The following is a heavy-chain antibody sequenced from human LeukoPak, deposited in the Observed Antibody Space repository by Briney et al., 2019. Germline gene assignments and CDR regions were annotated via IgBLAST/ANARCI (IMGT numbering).Heavy chain of an antibody. D-gene: IGHD5-12*01. CDR1: GDSVSINSVA. V-gene: IGHV6-1*01. Sequence: SQTLSLSCAFSGDSVSINSVAWHWIRQSPSRGLEWLGSTDYRSKWYSDNAVSVKSRITINPDTSKNQFSLQLNSVTPEDTAVYYCARDKSGAFYIWGQGTMVTVSS. J-gene: IGHJ3*02. CDR3: ARDKSGAFYI. CDR2: TDYRSKWYS.